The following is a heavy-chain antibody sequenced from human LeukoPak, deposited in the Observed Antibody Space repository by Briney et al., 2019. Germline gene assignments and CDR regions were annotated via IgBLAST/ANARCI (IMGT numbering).Heavy chain of an antibody. V-gene: IGHV3-30*04. J-gene: IGHJ6*02. D-gene: IGHD2-15*01. CDR2: ISYDGSNK. CDR3: ARAGGIVVVVAATSGGMDV. Sequence: GGSLRLSCAASGFTFSSYAMHWVRQAPGKGLEWVAVISYDGSNKYYADSVKGRFTISRDNSKNTLYLQMNSLRAEDTAVYYCARAGGIVVVVAATSGGMDVWGQGTTVTVSS. CDR1: GFTFSSYA.